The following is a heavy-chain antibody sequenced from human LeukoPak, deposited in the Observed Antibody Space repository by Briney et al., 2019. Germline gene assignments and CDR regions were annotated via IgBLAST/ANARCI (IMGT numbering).Heavy chain of an antibody. CDR3: ARGPMDY. V-gene: IGHV3-30*02. CDR1: GFIFSNYG. Sequence: PGGSLRLSCASSGFIFSNYGMQWVRQAPGKGLEWVTFIRFDGSNKFYADSVKGRFTISRDNPKNTLYLQMNSLRAEDTAVYYCARGPMDYWGQGTLVTVSS. J-gene: IGHJ4*02. CDR2: IRFDGSNK.